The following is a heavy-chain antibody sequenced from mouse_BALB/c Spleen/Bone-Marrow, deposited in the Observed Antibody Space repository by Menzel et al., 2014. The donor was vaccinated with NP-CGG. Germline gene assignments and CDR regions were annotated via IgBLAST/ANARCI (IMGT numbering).Heavy chain of an antibody. Sequence: EVQLQQSGPELVKPGASVMISCKTSGYTFTEYTMHWVKQSHGKSLEWIGGINPNNGGTIYNQKFKGKATLTVDKSSSTAYMELRSLTSEDSAVYYCARKDYGYNYVMDYWGQGTSVTVSS. J-gene: IGHJ4*01. V-gene: IGHV1-18*01. CDR1: GYTFTEYT. D-gene: IGHD1-2*01. CDR3: ARKDYGYNYVMDY. CDR2: INPNNGGT.